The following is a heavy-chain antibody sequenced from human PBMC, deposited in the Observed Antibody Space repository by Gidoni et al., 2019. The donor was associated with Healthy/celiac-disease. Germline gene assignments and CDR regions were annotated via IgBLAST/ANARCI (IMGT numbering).Heavy chain of an antibody. J-gene: IGHJ3*02. D-gene: IGHD6-13*01. CDR1: GFTFDDYA. V-gene: IGHV3-9*01. CDR2: ISWNSGSI. Sequence: EVQLVESGGGLVQPGRSLRLSCAASGFTFDDYAMHWVRQAPGKGLEWVSGISWNSGSIGYADSVKGRFTISRDNAKNSLYLQMNSLRAEDTALYYCAKDIWQQLDPDAFDIWGQGTMVTVSS. CDR3: AKDIWQQLDPDAFDI.